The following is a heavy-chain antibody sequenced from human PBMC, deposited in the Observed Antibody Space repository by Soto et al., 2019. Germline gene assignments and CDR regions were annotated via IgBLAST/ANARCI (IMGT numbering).Heavy chain of an antibody. CDR3: AKDAAIAAADP. J-gene: IGHJ5*02. D-gene: IGHD6-13*01. V-gene: IGHV3-30*18. CDR1: GFTISSYG. CDR2: ISYDGSNK. Sequence: GSLRLSCAASGFTISSYGMHWVRQAPGKGLEWVAVISYDGSNKYYADSVKGRFTISRDNSKNTLYLQMNSLRAEDTAVYYCAKDAAIAAADPWGQGTLVTVSS.